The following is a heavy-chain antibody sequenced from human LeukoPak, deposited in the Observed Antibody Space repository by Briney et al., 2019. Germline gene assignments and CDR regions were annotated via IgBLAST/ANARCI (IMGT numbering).Heavy chain of an antibody. Sequence: GGSLILSCAASGFTFSSYAMSWVRQAPGKGLEWVSVISGSGGSTSYADSVKGRFTISRDNSKNTLYLQMNSLRAEDTAVYYCAKCFYDTSGYYLYYFDYWGQGTLVTVSS. CDR1: GFTFSSYA. CDR3: AKCFYDTSGYYLYYFDY. D-gene: IGHD3-22*01. CDR2: ISGSGGST. J-gene: IGHJ4*02. V-gene: IGHV3-23*01.